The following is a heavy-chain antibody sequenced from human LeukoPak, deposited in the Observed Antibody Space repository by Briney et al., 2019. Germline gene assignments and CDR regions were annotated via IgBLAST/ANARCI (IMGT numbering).Heavy chain of an antibody. CDR3: ARGVGLGYYMDV. CDR1: GGSISSYY. D-gene: IGHD3/OR15-3a*01. CDR2: IYYSGST. V-gene: IGHV4-59*12. J-gene: IGHJ6*03. Sequence: SETLSLTCTVSGGSISSYYWSWIRQPPGKGLEWIGYIYYSGSTNYNPSLKSRVTISVDTSKNQFSLKLSSATAADTAVYYCARGVGLGYYMDVWGKGTTVTVSS.